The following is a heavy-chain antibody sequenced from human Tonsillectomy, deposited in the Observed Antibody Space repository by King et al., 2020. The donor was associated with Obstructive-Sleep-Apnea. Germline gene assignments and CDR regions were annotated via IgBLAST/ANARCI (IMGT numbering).Heavy chain of an antibody. CDR3: AGRGPPYYDLLTGGNPENTDWYFDLWGRDWYFDL. J-gene: IGHJ2*01. CDR2: IYYRGST. V-gene: IGHV4-59*01. CDR1: GGSISSYY. D-gene: IGHD3-9*01. Sequence: VQLQESGPGLVRPSETLSLTCTVSGGSISSYYWSWIRQPPGKGLEWIGNIYYRGSTNYNPSLKSRITISVDTSKNQFSLKLSSVTAAEPAVYYCAGRGPPYYDLLTGGNPENTDWYFDLWGRDWYFDLWGRGTLVTVSS.